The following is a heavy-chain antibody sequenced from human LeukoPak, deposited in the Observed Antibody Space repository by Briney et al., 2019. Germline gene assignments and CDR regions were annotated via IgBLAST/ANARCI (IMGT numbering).Heavy chain of an antibody. CDR2: IIPIFGTA. CDR3: ARGAQHDYVWGSYRSFDY. D-gene: IGHD3-16*02. J-gene: IGHJ4*02. CDR1: GGTFSSYA. Sequence: SVKVSCKASGGTFSSYAISWVRQAPGQGLEWMGGIIPIFGTANYAQKFQDRVTITADESTSTAYMELSSLRSEDTAVYYCARGAQHDYVWGSYRSFDYWGQGTLVTVSS. V-gene: IGHV1-69*13.